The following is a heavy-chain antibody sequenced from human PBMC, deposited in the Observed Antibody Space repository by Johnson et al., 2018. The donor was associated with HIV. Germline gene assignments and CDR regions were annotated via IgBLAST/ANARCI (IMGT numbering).Heavy chain of an antibody. D-gene: IGHD1-26*01. J-gene: IGHJ3*01. CDR2: INWNGGST. V-gene: IGHV3-53*01. Sequence: VQLVESGGGFIQPGGSLRLSCAASGFIFSDYYMSWIRQAPGKGLEWVSGINWNGGSTGYADSVKGRFTISRDNSENTLYLQMNSLRAEDTAVYFCAKVGANWAHLDVWGQGTMVTVSS. CDR3: AKVGANWAHLDV. CDR1: GFIFSDYY.